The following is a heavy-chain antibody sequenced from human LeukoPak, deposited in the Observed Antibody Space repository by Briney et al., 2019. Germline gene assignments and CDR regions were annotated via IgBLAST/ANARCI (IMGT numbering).Heavy chain of an antibody. J-gene: IGHJ4*02. D-gene: IGHD2-8*01. CDR2: LYRDGSA. CDR3: ARLGGHRDCINGVCYFCDN. Sequence: PGGSLRLSCAASGLSVRGTYMSWVRQAPGKGLEWVSVLYRDGSAFYADSVKGRFSISRDNSKNTVYLQMNSLRAEDTAVYYCARLGGHRDCINGVCYFCDNWGQGIPITVSS. V-gene: IGHV3-66*01. CDR1: GLSVRGTY.